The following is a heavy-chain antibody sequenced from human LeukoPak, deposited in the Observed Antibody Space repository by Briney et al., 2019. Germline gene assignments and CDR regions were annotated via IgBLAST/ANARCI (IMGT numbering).Heavy chain of an antibody. CDR1: GFTFSSYG. D-gene: IGHD3-22*01. Sequence: PGRSLRLSCAASGFTFSSYGMHWVRQAPGKGLEWVAVISYDGSNKYYADSVKGRFTISRDNSKNTLYLQMNSLRAEDTAVYYCARDLLSDYDSSGLVFDYWGQGTLVTVSS. V-gene: IGHV3-30*03. CDR3: ARDLLSDYDSSGLVFDY. CDR2: ISYDGSNK. J-gene: IGHJ4*02.